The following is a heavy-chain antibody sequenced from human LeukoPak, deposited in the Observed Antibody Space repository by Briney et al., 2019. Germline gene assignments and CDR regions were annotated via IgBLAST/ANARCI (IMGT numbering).Heavy chain of an antibody. CDR1: GGSISSYY. CDR3: ARTANPSLGCCSGGSCLT. CDR2: IYYSGST. D-gene: IGHD2-15*01. J-gene: IGHJ5*02. Sequence: PSETLSLTCTVSGGSISSYYWSWIRQPPGKGLEWIGYIYYSGSTNYNPSLKSRVTISVDTSKNQFSLKLSSVTAADTAVYYCARTANPSLGCCSGGSCLTWGQGTLVTVSS. V-gene: IGHV4-59*12.